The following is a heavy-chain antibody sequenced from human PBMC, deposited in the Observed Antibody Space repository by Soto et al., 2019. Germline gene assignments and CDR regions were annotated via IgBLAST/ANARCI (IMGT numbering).Heavy chain of an antibody. J-gene: IGHJ4*02. D-gene: IGHD6-13*01. CDR1: GFTFSGSA. V-gene: IGHV3-73*02. CDR2: IRSKANSYAT. Sequence: EVQLVESGGGLVQPGGSLKLSCAASGFTFSGSAMHWVRQASGKGLEWVGRIRSKANSYATAYAASVKGRFTISRDDSKNTAYLQMNSLKTEDTAVYYFTRQGGSLQQLVQDYWGQGTLVTVSS. CDR3: TRQGGSLQQLVQDY.